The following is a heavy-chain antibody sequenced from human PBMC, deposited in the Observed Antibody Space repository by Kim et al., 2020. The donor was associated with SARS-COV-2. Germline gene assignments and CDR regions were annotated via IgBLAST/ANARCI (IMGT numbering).Heavy chain of an antibody. V-gene: IGHV3-9*01. Sequence: SIRYADSVKDRFTISRDNAKTSLDLQMNSLRAEDTALYYCAKDNGGTLDYWGQGTLVTVSS. J-gene: IGHJ4*02. D-gene: IGHD1-7*01. CDR2: SI. CDR3: AKDNGGTLDY.